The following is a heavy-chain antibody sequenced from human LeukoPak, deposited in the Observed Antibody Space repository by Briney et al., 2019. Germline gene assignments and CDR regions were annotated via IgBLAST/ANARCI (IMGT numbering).Heavy chain of an antibody. CDR1: RGSISPYF. CDR3: ARSLRSFSYFDY. J-gene: IGHJ4*02. Sequence: SETLSLTCTVSRGSISPYFWSWIRQPAGKGLEWIGRIYTSGSTNYNPSLKSRVTMSVDTSKNQFSLKLSSVTAADTAVYYCARSLRSFSYFDYWGQGTLVTVSS. D-gene: IGHD2-8*01. CDR2: IYTSGST. V-gene: IGHV4-4*07.